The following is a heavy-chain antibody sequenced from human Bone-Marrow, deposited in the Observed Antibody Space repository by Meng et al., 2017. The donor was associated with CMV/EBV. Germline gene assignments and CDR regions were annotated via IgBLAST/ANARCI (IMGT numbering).Heavy chain of an antibody. CDR3: ARVPPLAGVVPAAIDYYYYGMDV. J-gene: IGHJ6*02. CDR2: IIPILGIA. V-gene: IGHV1-69*10. CDR1: GGTFSSYA. D-gene: IGHD2-2*02. Sequence: SVKVSCKASGGTFSSYAISWVRQAPGQGLEWMGGIIPILGIANYAQKFQGRVTITADKSTSTAYMELSSLRSEDTAVYYCARVPPLAGVVPAAIDYYYYGMDVWGQTTTVTVSS.